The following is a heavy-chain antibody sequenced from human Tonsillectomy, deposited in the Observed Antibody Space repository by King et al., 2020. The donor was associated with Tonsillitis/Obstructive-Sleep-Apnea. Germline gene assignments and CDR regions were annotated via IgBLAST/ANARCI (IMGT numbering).Heavy chain of an antibody. J-gene: IGHJ3*02. Sequence: VQLVESGGGLEQPGRSLRLSGTVSGFTFREYGMSWVRQAPGKGLEWVGFIRSKTYGGTTEYAASVKGRFTISRDESKSIAYVQMNSLKTEDTAVYYCTRVGTGGRYSYDIWGQGTMVTVSS. CDR3: TRVGTGGRYSYDI. CDR1: GFTFREYG. V-gene: IGHV3-49*04. D-gene: IGHD1-26*01. CDR2: IRSKTYGGTT.